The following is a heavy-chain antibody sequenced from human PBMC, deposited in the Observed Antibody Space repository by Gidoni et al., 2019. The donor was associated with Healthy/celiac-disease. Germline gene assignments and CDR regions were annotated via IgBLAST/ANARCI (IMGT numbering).Heavy chain of an antibody. CDR1: GFPFVSSW. V-gene: IGHV3-7*01. Sequence: EVQLVESGGGLVQPGGSLRLSCAASGFPFVSSWMSWVRQAPGKGLEWVANIKQDGSEKYYVDSVKGRFTISRDNAKNSLYLQMNSLRAEDTAVYYCAKQVWTKSYSWAVADSWGQGTLVTVSS. CDR2: IKQDGSEK. CDR3: AKQVWTKSYSWAVADS. J-gene: IGHJ4*02. D-gene: IGHD6-19*01.